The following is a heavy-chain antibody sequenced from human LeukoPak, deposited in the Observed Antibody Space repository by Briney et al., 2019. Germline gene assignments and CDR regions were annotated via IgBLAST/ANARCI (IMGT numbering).Heavy chain of an antibody. J-gene: IGHJ4*02. Sequence: AASVKVSCKASGYTFTNYDIHWVRQATGQGLEWMGWMNPNSGNTDYAQKFQGRVTITRDTSIDTAYMELTSLTSEDTAVYYCASGLPLGELGLAPDYWGQGTLVTVSS. CDR3: ASGLPLGELGLAPDY. CDR1: GYTFTNYD. D-gene: IGHD3-16*01. CDR2: MNPNSGNT. V-gene: IGHV1-8*01.